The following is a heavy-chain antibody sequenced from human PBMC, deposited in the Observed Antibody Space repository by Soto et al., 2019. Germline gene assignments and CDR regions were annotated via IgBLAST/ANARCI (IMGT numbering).Heavy chain of an antibody. Sequence: GSLRLSCAASGFTFSSYSMNWVRQAPGKGLEWVSSISSSSSYIYYADSVKGRFTISRDNAKNSLYLQMNSLRAEDTAVYYCARDPSFDCSTTSCYTWFDPWGQGTLVTVSS. CDR3: ARDPSFDCSTTSCYTWFDP. CDR1: GFTFSSYS. V-gene: IGHV3-21*01. D-gene: IGHD2-2*02. J-gene: IGHJ5*02. CDR2: ISSSSSYI.